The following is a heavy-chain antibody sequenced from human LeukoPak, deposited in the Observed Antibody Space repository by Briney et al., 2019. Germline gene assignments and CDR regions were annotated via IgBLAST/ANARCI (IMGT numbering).Heavy chain of an antibody. V-gene: IGHV4-34*01. D-gene: IGHD3-22*01. CDR1: GGSFSGYY. Sequence: SETLSLTCAVYGGSFSGYYWSWVRQPPGKGLEWIGEINHSGSTNYNPSLKSRVTISVDTSKNQFSLKLSSVTAADTAVYYCARHVREGYYDSSGYYVRSIGRRYYFDYWGQGTLVTVSS. CDR3: ARHVREGYYDSSGYYVRSIGRRYYFDY. J-gene: IGHJ4*02. CDR2: INHSGST.